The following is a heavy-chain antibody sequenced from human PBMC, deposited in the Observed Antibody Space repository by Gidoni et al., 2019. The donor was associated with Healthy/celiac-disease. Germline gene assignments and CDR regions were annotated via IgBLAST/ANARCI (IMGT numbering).Heavy chain of an antibody. D-gene: IGHD3-16*02. CDR2: IYPGDSDT. Sequence: EVQLVQSGAEVKKPGESLKLSCKGSGYSFTSYWIGWVRQMPGKGLEWMGIIYPGDSDTRYSPSFQGQVTISADKSISTAYLQWSSLKASDTAMYYCARREITFGGVIAGYNWFDPWGQGTLVTVSS. V-gene: IGHV5-51*01. CDR1: GYSFTSYW. CDR3: ARREITFGGVIAGYNWFDP. J-gene: IGHJ5*02.